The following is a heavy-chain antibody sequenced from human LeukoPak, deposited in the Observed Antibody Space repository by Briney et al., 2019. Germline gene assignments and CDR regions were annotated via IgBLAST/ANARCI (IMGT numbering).Heavy chain of an antibody. CDR3: ATISNPVLYYYYGMDV. D-gene: IGHD4-11*01. CDR2: FDPEDGER. J-gene: IGHJ6*02. V-gene: IGHV1-24*01. Sequence: GASVKVSCKVSGYTLTELSMHWVRQAPGKGLEWMGGFDPEDGERIYAQKFQGRVTMTEDTSTDTAYMELSSPRSEDTAVYYCATISNPVLYYYYGMDVWGQGTTVTVSS. CDR1: GYTLTELS.